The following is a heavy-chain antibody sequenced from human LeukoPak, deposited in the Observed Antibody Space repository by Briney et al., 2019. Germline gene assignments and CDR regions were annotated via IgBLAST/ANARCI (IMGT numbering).Heavy chain of an antibody. CDR1: GFTFSSYG. CDR2: IWYDGSNK. J-gene: IGHJ6*03. D-gene: IGHD6-13*01. CDR3: ARVAALWPNYYYYYMDV. Sequence: GRSLRLSCAASGFTFSSYGMHWVRQAPGKGLEWVAVIWYDGSNKYYADSVKGRFTISRDNSKNTLYLQMNSLRAEDTAVYYCARVAALWPNYYYYYMDVWGKGTTVTVSS. V-gene: IGHV3-33*01.